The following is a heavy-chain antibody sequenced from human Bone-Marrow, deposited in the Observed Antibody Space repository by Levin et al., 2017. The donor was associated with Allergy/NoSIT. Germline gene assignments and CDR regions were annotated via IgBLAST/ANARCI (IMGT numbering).Heavy chain of an antibody. CDR2: ISWNSGTV. V-gene: IGHV3-9*01. CDR1: GFTFTDYW. CDR3: AKDTSGWGGAFDI. D-gene: IGHD6-19*01. Sequence: SLRLSCAASGFTFTDYWMHWVRQVPGKGLEWVSGISWNSGTVGYAASVRGRFTISRDNARNSLYLQMSSPGAEDTAFYYCAKDTSGWGGAFDIWGQGTMVTVSS. J-gene: IGHJ3*02.